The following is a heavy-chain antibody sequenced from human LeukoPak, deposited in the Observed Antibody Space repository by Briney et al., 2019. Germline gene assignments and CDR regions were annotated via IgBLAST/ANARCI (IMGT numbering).Heavy chain of an antibody. Sequence: EGSLRLSCAASGFTFSSYAITWVRQAPGKGLEWVSILSSSGGSTYYADSVKGRFTISRDNSKNTLYLQMNSLRVEDTAIYYCAKERWLQPGGYFDYWGQGTLVTVSS. J-gene: IGHJ4*02. CDR1: GFTFSSYA. D-gene: IGHD5-24*01. V-gene: IGHV3-23*01. CDR3: AKERWLQPGGYFDY. CDR2: LSSSGGST.